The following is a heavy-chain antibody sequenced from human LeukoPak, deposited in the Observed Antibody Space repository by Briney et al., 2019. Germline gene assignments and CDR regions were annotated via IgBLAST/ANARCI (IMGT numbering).Heavy chain of an antibody. D-gene: IGHD5-18*01. CDR3: ARDLGYSYGGDY. V-gene: IGHV3-33*01. CDR2: IWYDGSNK. CDR1: GFTFSSYG. J-gene: IGHJ4*02. Sequence: GGPLRLSCAASGFTFSSYGMHWVRQAPGKGLEVVAVIWYDGSNKYYADSVKGRFTISRDNSKNTLYLQMNTLRAEDTAGYYCARDLGYSYGGDYWGQGTLVTVSS.